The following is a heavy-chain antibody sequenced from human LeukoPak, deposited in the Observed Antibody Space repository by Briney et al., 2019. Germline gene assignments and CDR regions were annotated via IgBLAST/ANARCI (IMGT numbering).Heavy chain of an antibody. CDR2: IYTSGST. CDR1: GGSISSYY. D-gene: IGHD3-22*01. V-gene: IGHV4-4*07. CDR3: ARDPNYDSSGYYWYFDL. Sequence: PSETLSLTCTVSGGSISSYYWSWIRQPAGKGLEWIGRIYTSGSTNYNPSLKSRVTISVDKSKNQFSLKLSSVTAADTAVYYCARDPNYDSSGYYWYFDLWGRGTLVTVS. J-gene: IGHJ2*01.